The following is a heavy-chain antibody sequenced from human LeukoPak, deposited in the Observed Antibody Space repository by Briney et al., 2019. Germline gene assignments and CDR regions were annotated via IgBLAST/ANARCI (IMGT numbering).Heavy chain of an antibody. J-gene: IGHJ6*02. CDR3: TRVQAGRSGLMDV. V-gene: IGHV3-74*01. CDR1: GFXFTNAW. Sequence: PGGSPRLSCAASGFXFTNAWIHWVRQAPGEGLVWVSRVDPDGTTTNYADSVTGRFTTSRDNAKNTLYLQMNSLRTEDTALYYCTRVQAGRSGLMDVWGRGTTVTVSS. D-gene: IGHD2-8*02. CDR2: VDPDGTTT.